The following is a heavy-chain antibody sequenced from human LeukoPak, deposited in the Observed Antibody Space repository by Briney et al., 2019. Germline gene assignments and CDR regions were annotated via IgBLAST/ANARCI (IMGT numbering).Heavy chain of an antibody. Sequence: GGSLRLSCSASGFTFCSSSMSWVRQAPGKGLGWVSALTGSGESTYYADSVKRRFTISRDNAKSSLHLQMDSLRVEDRAGYYCAKNGVPHVMDVWGQGTTVTVSS. V-gene: IGHV3-23*01. CDR3: AKNGVPHVMDV. CDR2: LTGSGEST. CDR1: GFTFCSSS. J-gene: IGHJ6*02. D-gene: IGHD2-8*01.